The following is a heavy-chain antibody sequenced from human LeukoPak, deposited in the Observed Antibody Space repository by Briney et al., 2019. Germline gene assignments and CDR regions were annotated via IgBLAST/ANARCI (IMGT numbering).Heavy chain of an antibody. J-gene: IGHJ4*02. D-gene: IGHD6-19*01. V-gene: IGHV4-34*01. CDR2: INHSGST. Sequence: SETLSLTCAVYGGSFSGYYWSWIRQPPGKGLEWIGEINHSGSTNYNPSLKSRVTISVDTSKNQFSLKLSSVTAADTAVYYCARAYSSGWYLNWGQGTLVTVSS. CDR3: ARAYSSGWYLN. CDR1: GGSFSGYY.